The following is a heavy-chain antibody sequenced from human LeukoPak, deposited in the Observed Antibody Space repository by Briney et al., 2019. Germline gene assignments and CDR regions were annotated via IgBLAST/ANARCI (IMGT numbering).Heavy chain of an antibody. CDR3: ARVDGVITNYYYGMDV. V-gene: IGHV3-21*01. CDR1: GFTFTSHN. D-gene: IGHD3-22*01. CDR2: ITTSSSYI. J-gene: IGHJ6*02. Sequence: NPGGSLRLSCAASGFTFTSHNIHWVRQPPGKGLEWVSSITTSSSYIYYADSVKGRFTISRDNSKNTLYLQMNSLRAEDTAVYYCARVDGVITNYYYGMDVWGQGTTVTVSS.